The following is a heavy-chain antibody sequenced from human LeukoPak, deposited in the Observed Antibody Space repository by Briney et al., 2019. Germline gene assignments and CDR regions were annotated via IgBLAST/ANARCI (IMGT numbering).Heavy chain of an antibody. V-gene: IGHV1-46*01. CDR2: INPSGSST. Sequence: GAPVKVSCKASGYAFTRHYMHWVRQAPGQGLEWMGLINPSGSSTIYAQKFQGRVTMTRDMSTSTDYMELRSLRSEDTAVYYCARDNSVGDYAWWFDPWGQGTLVTVSS. J-gene: IGHJ5*02. D-gene: IGHD1-26*01. CDR3: ARDNSVGDYAWWFDP. CDR1: GYAFTRHY.